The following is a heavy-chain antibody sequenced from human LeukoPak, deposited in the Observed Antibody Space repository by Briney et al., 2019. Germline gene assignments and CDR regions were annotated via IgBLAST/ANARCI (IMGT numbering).Heavy chain of an antibody. CDR3: ASKSSSWYPDFQH. J-gene: IGHJ1*01. V-gene: IGHV4-59*01. CDR2: IYYSGST. Sequence: SETLSLTCTVSGGSISSYYWSWVRQPPGKGLEWIGYIYYSGSTNYNPSLKSRVTISVDTSKNQFSLKLSSVTAADTAVYYCASKSSSWYPDFQHWGQGTLVTVSS. CDR1: GGSISSYY. D-gene: IGHD6-13*01.